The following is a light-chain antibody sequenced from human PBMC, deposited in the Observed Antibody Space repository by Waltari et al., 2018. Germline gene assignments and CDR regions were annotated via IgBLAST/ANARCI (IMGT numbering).Light chain of an antibody. CDR2: EAC. CDR3: QQRSDWMFT. CDR1: QSVDNS. J-gene: IGKJ2*01. Sequence: EIVLTQSPATLSLSPGDRATLSCRASQSVDNSLGWYQQKPGQPPRLLIYEACKRATATPARFSGSGSGSDFTLTISSLEPEDFAVYYCQQRSDWMFTFGQGTKLDIK. V-gene: IGKV3-11*01.